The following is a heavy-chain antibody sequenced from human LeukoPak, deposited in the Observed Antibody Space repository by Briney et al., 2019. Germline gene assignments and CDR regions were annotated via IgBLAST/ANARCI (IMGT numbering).Heavy chain of an antibody. CDR2: IHPSGGST. D-gene: IGHD4-23*01. J-gene: IGHJ4*02. Sequence: ASVKVSCKASGYTFTSCYMHWVRQAPGQGLEWMGIIHPSGGSTSYAQKFQGRVTMTRDTSTSTVYMDLSSLRSEDTAVYYCARDPGYGGNSGGVDYWGQGTLVTVSS. CDR1: GYTFTSCY. V-gene: IGHV1-46*01. CDR3: ARDPGYGGNSGGVDY.